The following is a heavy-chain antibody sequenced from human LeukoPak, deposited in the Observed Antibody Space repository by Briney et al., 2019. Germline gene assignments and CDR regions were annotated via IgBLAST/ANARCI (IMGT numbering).Heavy chain of an antibody. V-gene: IGHV1-46*01. Sequence: ASVKVSCKASGYTFTSYYMHWVRQAPGQGLEWMGIINPSGGSASYAQKFQGRVTMTEDTSTDTAYMELSSLRSEDTAVYYCATRTADFWSGYLFYFDYWGQGTLVTVSS. J-gene: IGHJ4*02. CDR3: ATRTADFWSGYLFYFDY. D-gene: IGHD3-3*01. CDR2: INPSGGSA. CDR1: GYTFTSYY.